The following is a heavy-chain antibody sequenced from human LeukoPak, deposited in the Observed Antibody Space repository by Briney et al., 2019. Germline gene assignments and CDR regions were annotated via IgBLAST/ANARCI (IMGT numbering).Heavy chain of an antibody. CDR3: ARDAARG. CDR2: IKQDGSEK. D-gene: IGHD5-12*01. CDR1: GFTLSSFT. V-gene: IGHV3-7*03. J-gene: IGHJ4*02. Sequence: GGSLRLSCAASGFTLSSFTMDWVRQAPGKGLEWVANIKQDGSEKYYVDSVKGRFTISRDNAKNSLYLQMNSLRAEDTAVYYCARDAARGWGQGTLVTVSS.